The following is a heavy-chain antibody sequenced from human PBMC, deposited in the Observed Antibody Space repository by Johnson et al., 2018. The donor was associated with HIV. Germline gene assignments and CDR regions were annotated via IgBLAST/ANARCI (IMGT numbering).Heavy chain of an antibody. V-gene: IGHV3-20*04. CDR2: INSDGSST. CDR1: GFTCDDYG. Sequence: VQLVESGGGVVRPGGSLRLSCAASGFTCDDYGMSWVRQAPGKGLVWVSRINSDGSSTSYADSVKGRFTISRDNAKNTLYLQMDSLGAEDTAVYYCARVQLLADDVFNIWGQGTIVTVSS. CDR3: ARVQLLADDVFNI. D-gene: IGHD3-10*01. J-gene: IGHJ3*02.